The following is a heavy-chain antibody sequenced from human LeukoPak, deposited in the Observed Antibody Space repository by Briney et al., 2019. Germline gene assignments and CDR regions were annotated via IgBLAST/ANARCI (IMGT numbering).Heavy chain of an antibody. CDR3: ARDEGSYSGSGYDYVWFDP. CDR1: GFTFSSYS. J-gene: IGHJ5*02. D-gene: IGHD5-12*01. V-gene: IGHV3-21*01. Sequence: GGSLRLSCAASGFTFSSYSMNWARQAPGKGLEWVSSISSSSSYIYYADSVKGRFTISRDNAKNSLYLQMNSLRAEDTAVYYCARDEGSYSGSGYDYVWFDPWGRGTLVTVSS. CDR2: ISSSSSYI.